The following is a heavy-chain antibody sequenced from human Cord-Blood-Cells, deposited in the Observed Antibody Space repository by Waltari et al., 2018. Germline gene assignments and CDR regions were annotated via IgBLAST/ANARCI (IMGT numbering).Heavy chain of an antibody. J-gene: IGHJ4*02. Sequence: QVQLVPSGAEVKKPGASVTASCQASGYTFTAYYMHWMRQAPGQGLEWMGWINPNSGGTNYAQKFQGRVTMTRDTSISTAYMELSRLRSDDTAVYYCARVGVGIVVPAAIDYWGQGTLVTVSS. V-gene: IGHV1-2*02. D-gene: IGHD2-2*01. CDR1: GYTFTAYY. CDR2: INPNSGGT. CDR3: ARVGVGIVVPAAIDY.